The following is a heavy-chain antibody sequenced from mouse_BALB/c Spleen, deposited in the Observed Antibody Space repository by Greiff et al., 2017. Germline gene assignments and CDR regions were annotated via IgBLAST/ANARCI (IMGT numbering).Heavy chain of an antibody. CDR2: ISDGGSYT. Sequence: EVHVVEPGGGLVKPGGSLQLPSAAPGFTFTDYFMYWVRQTPEKRLEWVATISDGGSYTYYPDSVKGRFTITRDNAKNNLYLQMSSLKTEDTAMYYCARDTTSYWYFDDWGAGTTVTVSA. V-gene: IGHV5-4*02. D-gene: IGHD1-1*01. CDR1: GFTFTDYF. CDR3: ARDTTSYWYFDD. J-gene: IGHJ1*01.